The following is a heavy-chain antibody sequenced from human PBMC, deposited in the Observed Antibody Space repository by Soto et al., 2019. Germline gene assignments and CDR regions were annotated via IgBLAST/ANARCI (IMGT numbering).Heavy chain of an antibody. CDR2: IIPYYNTL. V-gene: IGHV1-69*01. D-gene: IGHD6-13*01. CDR1: EGTFNSYA. J-gene: IGHJ4*02. CDR3: ASGASRWYPYCFDS. Sequence: QAQVVQSGAEVRKPGSSVKLSCKASEGTFNSYAIAWVRQAPGQGLEWMGGIIPYYNTLNYAQKFQDRVTITADVSTNTVYMELSSLRSDDTAGYFCASGASRWYPYCFDSWAQGTLVTVSS.